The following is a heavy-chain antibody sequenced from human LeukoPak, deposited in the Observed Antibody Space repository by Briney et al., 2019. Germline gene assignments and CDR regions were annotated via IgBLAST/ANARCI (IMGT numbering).Heavy chain of an antibody. J-gene: IGHJ4*02. V-gene: IGHV3-30-3*01. CDR1: GFTFDNFP. Sequence: GGSLRLSCAASGFTFDNFPLHWVRQAPGKGLEWVAAISYDGVNKYYADSVQGRFTISRDNAKNSLYLQMNSLRAEDTAVYYCARDRILAAAGTWGNYWGQGTLVTVSS. CDR3: ARDRILAAAGTWGNY. CDR2: ISYDGVNK. D-gene: IGHD6-13*01.